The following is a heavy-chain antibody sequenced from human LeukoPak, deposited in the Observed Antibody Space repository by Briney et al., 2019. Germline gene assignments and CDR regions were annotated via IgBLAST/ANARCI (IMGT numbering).Heavy chain of an antibody. Sequence: GSSVKVSCKASGGTFSSYAISWVRQAPGQGLEWMGGIIPIFGTANYAQKFQGRVTITADESTSTAYMELSSLRSEDTAVYYCARYKERLLRAWFDPWGQGTLVTVSS. J-gene: IGHJ5*02. CDR1: GGTFSSYA. CDR3: ARYKERLLRAWFDP. D-gene: IGHD2-15*01. V-gene: IGHV1-69*01. CDR2: IIPIFGTA.